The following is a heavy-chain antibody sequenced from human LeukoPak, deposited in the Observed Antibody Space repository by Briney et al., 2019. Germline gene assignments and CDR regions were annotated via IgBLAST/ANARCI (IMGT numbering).Heavy chain of an antibody. CDR1: GGTFSSYA. J-gene: IGHJ5*02. V-gene: IGHV1-69*13. CDR2: IIPIFGTA. Sequence: PRASVKVSCKASGGTFSSYAISWVRQAPGQGLEWMGGIIPIFGTANYAQKFQGRVTITADESTSTAYMELSSLRSEDTAVYYCGRSSELNNNWFDPWGQGTLVTVSS. CDR3: GRSSELNNNWFDP. D-gene: IGHD6-13*01.